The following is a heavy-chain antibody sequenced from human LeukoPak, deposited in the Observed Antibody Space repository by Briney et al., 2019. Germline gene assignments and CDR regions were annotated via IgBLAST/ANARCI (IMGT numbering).Heavy chain of an antibody. J-gene: IGHJ4*02. V-gene: IGHV3-30*04. D-gene: IGHD5-18*01. CDR2: ISYDGSNK. CDR3: ARAYSYGFDGFMDY. CDR1: GFTFSSYA. Sequence: GGSLRLSCAASGFTFSSYAMHWVRQAPGKGLEWVAVISYDGSNKYYADPVKGRFTISRDNSKNTLYLQMNSLRAEDTAVYYCARAYSYGFDGFMDYWGQGTLVTVSS.